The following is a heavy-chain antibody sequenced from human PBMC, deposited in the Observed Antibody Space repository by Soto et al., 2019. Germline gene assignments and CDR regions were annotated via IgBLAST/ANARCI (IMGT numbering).Heavy chain of an antibody. CDR3: ARGCTEFVY. Sequence: ASVKVSCKASEYTFTNYGISWVRQAPGQGLEWMGWINACNGNTNYAQKFQGRVTITRDTSASTAYMELSSLRSEDTAVYYCARGCTEFVYWGQGTLVTV. D-gene: IGHD2-8*01. CDR2: INACNGNT. CDR1: EYTFTNYG. V-gene: IGHV1-18*01. J-gene: IGHJ4*02.